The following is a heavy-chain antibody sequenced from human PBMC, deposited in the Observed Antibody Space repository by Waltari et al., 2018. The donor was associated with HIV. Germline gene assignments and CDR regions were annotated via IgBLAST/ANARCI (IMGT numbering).Heavy chain of an antibody. CDR3: ARGYAAAAPYFGLDV. CDR1: DGSFIGYY. CDR2: INHAGAT. D-gene: IGHD6-13*01. V-gene: IGHV4-34*01. Sequence: QVRLQEWGTGVLKPSETLSLSCAMYDGSFIGYYWTWIRQSPGRGLQWIGEINHAGATNYNPSLRSRLIFSIDTSKKQFYMKLTSVTVADTATYFCARGYAAAAPYFGLDVWGQGTTVTVS. J-gene: IGHJ6*02.